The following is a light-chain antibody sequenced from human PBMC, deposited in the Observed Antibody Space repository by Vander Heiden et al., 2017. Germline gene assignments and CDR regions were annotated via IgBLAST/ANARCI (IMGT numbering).Light chain of an antibody. CDR3: QQNYSNFRT. V-gene: IGKV1-39*01. CDR2: AAS. J-gene: IGKJ1*01. CDR1: QYMRNY. Sequence: DVRMTQSPSSLSASEGDRVTISCRASQYMRNYLDWYQQKPGRAPKRLISAASILQSGVPSRFNGSGSGTYFTLTITNLQPEDFATYYCQQNYSNFRTFGQGTKVEIK.